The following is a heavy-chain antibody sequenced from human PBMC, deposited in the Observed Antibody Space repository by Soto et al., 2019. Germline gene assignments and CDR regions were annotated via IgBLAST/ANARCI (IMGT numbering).Heavy chain of an antibody. CDR1: GFTVSSYA. Sequence: EVQLLASGGGLVQPGGSLRLSCAASGFTVSSYAMSWVRQAPGEGLEWVSGIGGSGGSTYYADSVKGRFTISRDNFESTMYLQMNSLRAEDTAVYYCAKGRDSSAWEVFDYWGQGTLVSVSS. CDR3: AKGRDSSAWEVFDY. J-gene: IGHJ4*02. V-gene: IGHV3-23*01. D-gene: IGHD6-19*01. CDR2: IGGSGGST.